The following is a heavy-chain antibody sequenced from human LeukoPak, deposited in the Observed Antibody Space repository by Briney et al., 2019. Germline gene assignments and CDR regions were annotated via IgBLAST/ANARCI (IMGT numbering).Heavy chain of an antibody. Sequence: SVKVSCKASGGTFSSYAISWVRQAPGQGLEWMGGIIPIFGTANYAQKFQGRVTITADESTGTTYMELSSLRSEDTAVYYCAKSSGWYRGSFDYWGQGTLVTVSS. V-gene: IGHV1-69*13. J-gene: IGHJ4*02. CDR3: AKSSGWYRGSFDY. CDR2: IIPIFGTA. CDR1: GGTFSSYA. D-gene: IGHD6-19*01.